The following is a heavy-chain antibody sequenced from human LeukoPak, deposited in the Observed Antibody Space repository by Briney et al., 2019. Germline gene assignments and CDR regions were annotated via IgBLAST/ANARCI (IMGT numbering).Heavy chain of an antibody. CDR2: ISAYNGNT. V-gene: IGHV1-18*01. CDR1: GYTFTSYG. Sequence: GASVKVSCKASGYTFTSYGISWVRQAPGQGLEWMGWISAYNGNTNYAQKLQGRVTMTTDTSTSTAYMELRSLRSDDTSVYYGATRIEYCSSTSCYRNGLDYWGQGTLVTVSS. J-gene: IGHJ4*02. CDR3: ATRIEYCSSTSCYRNGLDY. D-gene: IGHD2-2*02.